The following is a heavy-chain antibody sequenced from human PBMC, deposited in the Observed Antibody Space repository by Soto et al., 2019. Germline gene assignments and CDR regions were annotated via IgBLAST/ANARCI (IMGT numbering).Heavy chain of an antibody. CDR1: GGSFIGYY. CDR3: ATLGHYDFWSGFRKGNWFDP. D-gene: IGHD3-3*01. CDR2: INHSGST. J-gene: IGHJ5*02. V-gene: IGHV4-34*01. Sequence: QVQLQQWGAGLLKPSETVSLTCAVYGGSFIGYYGTWIRQPPGKGLEWIGEINHSGSTNYNPSLTIPVTITADTSKNRFSLRLSSVTAADTAVYYCATLGHYDFWSGFRKGNWFDPWGQGTLVTVSS.